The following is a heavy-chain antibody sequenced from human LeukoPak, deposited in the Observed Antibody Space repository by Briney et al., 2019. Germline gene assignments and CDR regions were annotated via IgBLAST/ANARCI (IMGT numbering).Heavy chain of an antibody. V-gene: IGHV4-31*03. J-gene: IGHJ5*02. CDR3: ARVHYYDRSWWFDP. CDR1: GGSINSGAYY. Sequence: PSETLSLTCTVSGGSINSGAYYWSWIRQHPGKGLEWIGYIYSSGSTYYTPSLKSRVTISVDTSKNQFSLKLSSVTAADTAVYYCARVHYYDRSWWFDPWGRGTLVTVSS. CDR2: IYSSGST. D-gene: IGHD3-22*01.